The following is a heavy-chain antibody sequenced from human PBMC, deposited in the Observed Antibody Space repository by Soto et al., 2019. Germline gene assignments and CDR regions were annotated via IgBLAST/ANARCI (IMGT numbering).Heavy chain of an antibody. D-gene: IGHD4-4*01. Sequence: SVKVSCKASGYTFTSYAMHWVRQAPGQRLEWMGWINAGNGNTKYSQKFQGRVTITRDTSASTAYMELSSLRSEDTAVYYCARDRRGTVTTTVVYYYYYMDAWGKGPTVTVSS. CDR1: GYTFTSYA. CDR2: INAGNGNT. CDR3: ARDRRGTVTTTVVYYYYYMDA. J-gene: IGHJ6*03. V-gene: IGHV1-3*01.